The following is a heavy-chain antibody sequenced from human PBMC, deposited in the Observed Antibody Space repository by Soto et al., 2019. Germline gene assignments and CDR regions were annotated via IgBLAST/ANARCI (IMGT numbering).Heavy chain of an antibody. CDR2: INHSGST. D-gene: IGHD3-10*01. J-gene: IGHJ6*03. CDR3: ARGPRVTMVRGATYYYYYYMDV. V-gene: IGHV4-34*01. Sequence: SETLSLTCAVYGGSFSGYYWSWIRQPPGKGLEWIGEINHSGSTNYNPSLKSRVTISVDTSKNQFSLKLSSVAAADTAVYYCARGPRVTMVRGATYYYYYYMDVWGKGTTVTVSS. CDR1: GGSFSGYY.